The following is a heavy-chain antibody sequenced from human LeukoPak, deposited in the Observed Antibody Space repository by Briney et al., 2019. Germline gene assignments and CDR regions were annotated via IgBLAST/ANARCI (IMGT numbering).Heavy chain of an antibody. CDR2: INPHNGNT. V-gene: IGHV1-18*01. CDR1: GYTFTNYG. J-gene: IGHJ4*02. CDR3: ARVTGSSISSRSLLY. D-gene: IGHD6-13*01. Sequence: ASVKVSCKTSGYTFTNYGVHWVRRAPGQGLEWMGQINPHNGNTNYAQRLQGRVTMTTDTSTSTSYMEMRSLTSGDTALYYCARVTGSSISSRSLLYWGQGSLVTVSS.